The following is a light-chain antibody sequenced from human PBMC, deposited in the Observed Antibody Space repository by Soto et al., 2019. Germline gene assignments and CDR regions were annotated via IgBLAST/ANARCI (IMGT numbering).Light chain of an antibody. J-gene: IGLJ2*01. Sequence: QSALTQPPSASGSPGQSVTISCTGTSSDVGGYNYVSWYQQHPGKAPKLMIYEVSKRPSGVPDRFSGSKSGNTASLTVSVLQAEDEADYYCSSYAGSNILVVFGGGTKLTVL. CDR1: SSDVGGYNY. CDR3: SSYAGSNILVV. V-gene: IGLV2-8*01. CDR2: EVS.